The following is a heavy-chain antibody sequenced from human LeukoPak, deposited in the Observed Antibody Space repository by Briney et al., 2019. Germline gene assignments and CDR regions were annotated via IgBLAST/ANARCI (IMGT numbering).Heavy chain of an antibody. V-gene: IGHV3-30*02. CDR1: GFIFSSYG. CDR3: AKDAWEVGATSEIDY. Sequence: GGSLRLSCVTSGFIFSSYGIHWVRQAPGKGLEWVAFIRYDGSDKYYADSVKGRFTISRDNSKNTVYLQMNSLRGEDTAVYYCAKDAWEVGATSEIDYWGQGTLVTVSS. J-gene: IGHJ4*02. D-gene: IGHD1-26*01. CDR2: IRYDGSDK.